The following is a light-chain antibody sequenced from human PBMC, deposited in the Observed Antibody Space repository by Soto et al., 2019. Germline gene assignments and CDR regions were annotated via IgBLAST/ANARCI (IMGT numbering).Light chain of an antibody. CDR2: RNN. CDR3: QSYDSSLSGYVV. V-gene: IGLV1-40*01. Sequence: QSVLTQPPSVSGAPGQRVTISCTGSSSNIGAGYDVNWYQQLPGIAPKLLIYRNNYRPSGVPDRFSGSKSGNSASLAITGLQAEDEADYYCQSYDSSLSGYVVFGGRTKLTVL. CDR1: SSNIGAGYD. J-gene: IGLJ2*01.